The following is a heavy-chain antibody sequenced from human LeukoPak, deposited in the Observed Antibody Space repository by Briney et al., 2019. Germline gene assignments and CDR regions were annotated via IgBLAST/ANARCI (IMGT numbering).Heavy chain of an antibody. J-gene: IGHJ6*02. Sequence: PSETLSLTCTVSGGSISSYYWSWIRQPPGKGLEWIGYIYYSGSTNYNPSLKSRVTISVDTSKNQFSLKLSSVTAADTAVYYCARRTVAGRRGTYYYYGMDVWGQGTTVTVSS. V-gene: IGHV4-59*08. D-gene: IGHD6-19*01. CDR3: ARRTVAGRRGTYYYYGMDV. CDR2: IYYSGST. CDR1: GGSISSYY.